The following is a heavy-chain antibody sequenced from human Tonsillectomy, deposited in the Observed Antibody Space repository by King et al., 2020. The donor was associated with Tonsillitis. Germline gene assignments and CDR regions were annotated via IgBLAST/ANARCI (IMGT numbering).Heavy chain of an antibody. CDR1: RYTFTNYD. D-gene: IGHD6-19*01. CDR2: MNPNSYNT. V-gene: IGHV1-8*01. J-gene: IGHJ4*02. CDR3: ATRRQWLAIDY. Sequence: VQLVESGAEVKKPGASVKVSCKASRYTFTNYDINWVRQAAGQGLEWMGWMNPNSYNTGYAQKFQGRVTMTRNTSISTAYMELSSLRSEDTAVYYCATRRQWLAIDYWGPGTLVTVSS.